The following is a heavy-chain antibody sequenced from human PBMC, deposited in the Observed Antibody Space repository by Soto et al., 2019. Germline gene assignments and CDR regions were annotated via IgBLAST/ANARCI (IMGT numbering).Heavy chain of an antibody. Sequence: GGSLRLSCAASGFTFSSYWMSWVRQAPGKGLEWVANIKQDGSEKYYVDSVKGRFTISRDNAKNSLYLQMNSLRAEDTAVYYCVRVLRDIVLMVYATFDYWGQGTLVTVSS. CDR2: IKQDGSEK. CDR3: VRVLRDIVLMVYATFDY. D-gene: IGHD2-8*01. J-gene: IGHJ4*02. V-gene: IGHV3-7*01. CDR1: GFTFSSYW.